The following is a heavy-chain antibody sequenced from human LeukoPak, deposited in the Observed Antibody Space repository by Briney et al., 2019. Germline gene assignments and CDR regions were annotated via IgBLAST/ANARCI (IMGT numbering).Heavy chain of an antibody. CDR1: GGSISSYY. Sequence: SETLSLTCTVSGGSISSYYWGWIRQPAGKGLEWIGRIYTSESTNYNPSLKSRVTMSVDTSKNQFSLKLSSVTAADTAVYYCATDYGDYEGLQYWGQGTLVTVSS. CDR3: ATDYGDYEGLQY. CDR2: IYTSEST. V-gene: IGHV4-4*07. J-gene: IGHJ4*02. D-gene: IGHD4-17*01.